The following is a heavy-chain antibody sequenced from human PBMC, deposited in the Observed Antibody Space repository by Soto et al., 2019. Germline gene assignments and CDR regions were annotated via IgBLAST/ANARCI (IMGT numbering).Heavy chain of an antibody. D-gene: IGHD2-15*01. CDR1: GFTFSSYS. J-gene: IGHJ3*02. CDR2: ISSSSSYI. Sequence: EVQLVESGGGLVQPGGSLRLSCAASGFTFSSYSMNWVRQAPGKGLEWVSSISSSSSYIYYADSVKGRFTISRDNAKNSLYPQMNSLRAEVTAVYYRARIQLGYDALDIWGQGTMVTLSS. CDR3: ARIQLGYDALDI. V-gene: IGHV3-21*01.